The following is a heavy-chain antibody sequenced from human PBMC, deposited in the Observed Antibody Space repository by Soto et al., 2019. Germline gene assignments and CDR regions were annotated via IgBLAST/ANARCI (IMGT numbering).Heavy chain of an antibody. CDR2: IIPIFGTA. CDR3: ARGPPLDSSGYYPHFDY. V-gene: IGHV1-69*13. Sequence: GASVKVSCKASGGTFSSYAISWVRQAPGQGLEWMGGIIPIFGTANYAQKFQGRVTITADESTSTAYMELSSLRSEDTAVYYCARGPPLDSSGYYPHFDYWGQGTLVTVSS. D-gene: IGHD3-22*01. J-gene: IGHJ4*02. CDR1: GGTFSSYA.